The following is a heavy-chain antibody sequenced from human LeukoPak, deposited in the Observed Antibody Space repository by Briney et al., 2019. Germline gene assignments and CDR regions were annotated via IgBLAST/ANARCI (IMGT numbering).Heavy chain of an antibody. Sequence: GRSLRLSCAASGFTFSSYAMHWVRQAPGKGLEWVAVISYDGSNKYYADSVKGRFTISRDNSKNTLYLQMNSLRAEDTAVYYCARSPGLRAIFGVVINYFDYWGQGTLVTVSS. V-gene: IGHV3-30-3*01. CDR1: GFTFSSYA. D-gene: IGHD3-3*01. CDR3: ARSPGLRAIFGVVINYFDY. J-gene: IGHJ4*02. CDR2: ISYDGSNK.